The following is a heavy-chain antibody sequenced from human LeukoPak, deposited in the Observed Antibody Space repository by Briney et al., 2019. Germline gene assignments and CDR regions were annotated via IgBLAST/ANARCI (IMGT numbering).Heavy chain of an antibody. CDR1: GFTVSSNY. D-gene: IGHD6-19*01. J-gene: IGHJ4*02. Sequence: PGWSLRHSCAASGFTVSSNYMSWVRQAPGKGLEWVSVIYSGGSTYYADSVKGRFTISRDNSKNTLYLQMNSLRAEDTAVYYCARESAVAAEGDYFDYWGQGTLVTASS. CDR2: IYSGGST. V-gene: IGHV3-53*01. CDR3: ARESAVAAEGDYFDY.